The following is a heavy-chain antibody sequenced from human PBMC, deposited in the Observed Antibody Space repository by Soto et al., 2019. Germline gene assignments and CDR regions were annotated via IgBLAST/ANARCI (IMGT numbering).Heavy chain of an antibody. J-gene: IGHJ5*02. CDR1: EYSITSYW. D-gene: IGHD2-15*01. Sequence: KGSEYSITSYWSSWVSKMNGKGLEWMGRIDPSDSYTNYSPSFQGHVTISADKSISTAYLQWSSLKASDTAMYYCARQGGVVVAARNWFDPWGQGTLVTVSS. CDR3: ARQGGVVVAARNWFDP. CDR2: IDPSDSYT. V-gene: IGHV5-10-1*01.